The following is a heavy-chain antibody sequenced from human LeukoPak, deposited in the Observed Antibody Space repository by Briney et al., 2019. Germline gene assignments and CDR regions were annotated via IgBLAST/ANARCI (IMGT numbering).Heavy chain of an antibody. V-gene: IGHV4-34*01. J-gene: IGHJ4*02. CDR3: ARGQGTVTTH. Sequence: SETLSLTCAVSGGSFSGYYWTWIRQPPGKGLEWIGEINHSGSANYSPSLKSRVTISLDTSKNQFSLKLSSVTAADTAVYYCARGQGTVTTHWGQGTLVTVSS. CDR2: INHSGSA. CDR1: GGSFSGYY. D-gene: IGHD4-17*01.